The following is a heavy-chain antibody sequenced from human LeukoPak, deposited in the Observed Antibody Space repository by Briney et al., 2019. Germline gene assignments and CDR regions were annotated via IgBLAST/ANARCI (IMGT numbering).Heavy chain of an antibody. D-gene: IGHD1-26*01. V-gene: IGHV4-39*01. J-gene: IGHJ5*02. Sequence: SETLSLTSTVPGGSISSSSYYWGWIRHPPGKGMEWIGSIYYSGSTYYNPSLKSRVTISVDTPKNQFSLKLSSVTAADTAVYXXAXHHLAVGATNNWFDPWGQGTLVAVSS. CDR1: GGSISSSSYY. CDR3: AXHHLAVGATNNWFDP. CDR2: IYYSGST.